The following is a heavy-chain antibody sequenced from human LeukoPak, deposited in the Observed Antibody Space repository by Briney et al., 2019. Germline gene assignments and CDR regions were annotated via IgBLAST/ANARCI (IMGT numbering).Heavy chain of an antibody. CDR1: GGSISSYY. V-gene: IGHV4-59*01. CDR3: ARVTIAAAGRGAFDI. Sequence: SETLSLTCTVSGGSISSYYWSWIRQPPGKGLEWIGYIYYSGSTNYNPSLKSRVTISVDTSKNQFSLKLSSVTAADTAVYYCARVTIAAAGRGAFDIWGQGTMVTVSS. J-gene: IGHJ3*02. CDR2: IYYSGST. D-gene: IGHD6-13*01.